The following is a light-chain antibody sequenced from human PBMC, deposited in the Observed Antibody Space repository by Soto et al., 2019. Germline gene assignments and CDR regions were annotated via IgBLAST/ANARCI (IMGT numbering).Light chain of an antibody. CDR3: QQYDTYSRT. V-gene: IGKV1-5*03. Sequence: DIQMTQSPSALSASVGDRVTITCRASQSVSYWLAWYRQKTGEAPKLLIYEGSTLERGVPSRFSGSGSGTEFTLTISSLQPDDCATFYSQQYDTYSRTFGQVTKVEVK. CDR2: EGS. J-gene: IGKJ1*01. CDR1: QSVSYW.